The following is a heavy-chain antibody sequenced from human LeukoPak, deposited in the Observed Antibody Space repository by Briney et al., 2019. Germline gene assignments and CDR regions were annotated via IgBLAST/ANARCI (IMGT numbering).Heavy chain of an antibody. V-gene: IGHV3-30-3*01. CDR3: ARDHTTAGTGNY. CDR2: ISYDGSNK. D-gene: IGHD6-19*01. J-gene: IGHJ4*02. Sequence: GGSLRLSCAASGFTFSSYAMHWVRQAPGKGLEWVAVISYDGSNKYYADSVKGRFTISRDNSKNTLYLQMNSLRAEDTAVYYCARDHTTAGTGNYWGQGTLVTVSS. CDR1: GFTFSSYA.